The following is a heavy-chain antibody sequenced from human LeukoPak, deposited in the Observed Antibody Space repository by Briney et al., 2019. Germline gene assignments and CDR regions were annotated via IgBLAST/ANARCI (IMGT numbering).Heavy chain of an antibody. Sequence: PGGSLRLSCAASGFTFSDYEMNWVRQAPGKGLEWVSYISSSASIIYYSDSVKGRFTISRDNSKNTLYLQMNSLRAEDTAVYYCVCVGLTVTRYYFDYWGQGTLVTVSS. CDR1: GFTFSDYE. D-gene: IGHD4-17*01. V-gene: IGHV3-48*03. CDR2: ISSSASII. CDR3: VCVGLTVTRYYFDY. J-gene: IGHJ4*02.